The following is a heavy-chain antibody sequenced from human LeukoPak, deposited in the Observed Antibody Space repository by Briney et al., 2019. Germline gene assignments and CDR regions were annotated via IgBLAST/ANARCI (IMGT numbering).Heavy chain of an antibody. CDR1: GGTFSSYA. CDR3: ARDPDVDIVSNVGNWFDP. V-gene: IGHV1-69*04. D-gene: IGHD5/OR15-5a*01. J-gene: IGHJ5*02. Sequence: GASVKVSCKASGGTFSSYAISWVRQAPGQGLEWMGRIIPILGIANYAQKFQGRVTITADKSTSTAYMELSSLRSEDTAVYYCARDPDVDIVSNVGNWFDPWGQGTLVTVSS. CDR2: IIPILGIA.